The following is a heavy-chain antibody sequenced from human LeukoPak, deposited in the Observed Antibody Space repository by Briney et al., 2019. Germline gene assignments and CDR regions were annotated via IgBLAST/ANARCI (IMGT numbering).Heavy chain of an antibody. CDR2: ISSNGGST. D-gene: IGHD2-15*01. CDR3: AREEEGGYFDY. J-gene: IGHJ4*02. Sequence: GGSLRLSCAASGFTFSSYAMHWVRQAPGKGLEYVSAISSNGGSTYYANSVKGRFTISRDNSKNTLYLQMGSLRAEDMAVYYCAREEEGGYFDYWGQGTLVTVSS. CDR1: GFTFSSYA. V-gene: IGHV3-64*01.